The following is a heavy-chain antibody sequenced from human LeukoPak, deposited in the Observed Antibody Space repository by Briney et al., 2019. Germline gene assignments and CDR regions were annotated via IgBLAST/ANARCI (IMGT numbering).Heavy chain of an antibody. Sequence: SETLSLTCTVSGGSISSYYWSWIRQPPGKGLEWIGYIYTSGSTNYNPSLKSRVTISVDTSKNQFSLKLSSVTAADTAVYYCARRRDSYNYNWFDPWRQGTLVTVSP. J-gene: IGHJ5*02. CDR3: ARRRDSYNYNWFDP. CDR1: GGSISSYY. CDR2: IYTSGST. D-gene: IGHD5-24*01. V-gene: IGHV4-4*09.